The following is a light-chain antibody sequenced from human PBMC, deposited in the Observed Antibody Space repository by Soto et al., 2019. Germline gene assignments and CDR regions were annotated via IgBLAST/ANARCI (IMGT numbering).Light chain of an antibody. V-gene: IGKV3-20*01. Sequence: EIVLTQSPGTLSLSPGERATLSCRASQSVSRNYLGWYQQKPGQAPRLLIYAASSRAAGIPDRFSGSGSGTDFTLIISRLEPEDFAVYYCHQYDSTPPTFGPGTKADIK. J-gene: IGKJ3*01. CDR1: QSVSRNY. CDR2: AAS. CDR3: HQYDSTPPT.